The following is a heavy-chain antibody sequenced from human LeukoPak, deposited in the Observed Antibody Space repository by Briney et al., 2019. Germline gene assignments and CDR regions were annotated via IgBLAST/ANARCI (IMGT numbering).Heavy chain of an antibody. J-gene: IGHJ4*02. D-gene: IGHD7-27*01. CDR1: AYSISSPNW. V-gene: IGHV4-28*05. Sequence: KTSENLSLTCAVSAYSISSPNWWGWIRQPPGKGLEYIGYICYTGSIYYNPSLKSRVTMSVDTSKNHFSLKLSSVTAVDTAVYYCASRKLGNDYWGQGTLDTVSS. CDR2: ICYTGSI. CDR3: ASRKLGNDY.